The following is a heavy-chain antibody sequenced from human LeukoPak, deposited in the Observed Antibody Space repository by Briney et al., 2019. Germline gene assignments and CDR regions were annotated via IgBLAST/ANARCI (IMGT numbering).Heavy chain of an antibody. CDR2: ISYDGSNK. D-gene: IGHD2-2*01. CDR1: GFTFSSYA. Sequence: TGGSLRLSCAASGFTFSSYAMHWVRQAPGKGLEWVAVISYDGSNKYYADSVKGRFTISRDNSKNTLYLQMNSLRAEDTAVYYCAREPFTSYRTYGMDVWGQGTTVTVSS. V-gene: IGHV3-30*04. J-gene: IGHJ6*02. CDR3: AREPFTSYRTYGMDV.